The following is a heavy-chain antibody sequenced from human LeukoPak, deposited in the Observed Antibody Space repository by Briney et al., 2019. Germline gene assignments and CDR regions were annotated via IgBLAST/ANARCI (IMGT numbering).Heavy chain of an antibody. CDR1: GGSISSGGYY. CDR3: ARGSHYDFWSGYYTKGNWFDP. Sequence: PSQTLSLTCTVSGGSISSGGYYWSWIRQHPGRGLEWIGYIYYSGSTYYNPSLKSRVTISVNTSKNQFSLKLSSVTAADTAVYYCARGSHYDFWSGYYTKGNWFDPWGQGTLVTVSS. CDR2: IYYSGST. D-gene: IGHD3-3*01. J-gene: IGHJ5*02. V-gene: IGHV4-31*03.